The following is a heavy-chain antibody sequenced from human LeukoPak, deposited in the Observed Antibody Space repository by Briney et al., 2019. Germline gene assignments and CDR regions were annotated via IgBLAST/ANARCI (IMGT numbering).Heavy chain of an antibody. D-gene: IGHD2-15*01. CDR1: GGSFISYA. V-gene: IGHV1-69*01. Sequence: ASVKVSCKASGGSFISYAISWVRQAPGQGLEWMGGIIPIFGTANYAQKFQGRVTITADESTSTAYMELSSLRSEDTAVYYCARGTDPSPNIVVVVAAISYYYGMDVWGQGTTVTVSS. CDR2: IIPIFGTA. J-gene: IGHJ6*02. CDR3: ARGTDPSPNIVVVVAAISYYYGMDV.